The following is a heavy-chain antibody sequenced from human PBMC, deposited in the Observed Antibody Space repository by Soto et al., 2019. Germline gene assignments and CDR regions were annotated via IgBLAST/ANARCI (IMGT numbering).Heavy chain of an antibody. CDR1: GYTFSSYA. CDR2: INAANGNV. Sequence: QVQLVQSGAEVKKPGASVKVSCKASGYTFSSYALHWVRQAPGQRLEWMGLINAANGNVKYSQKFQGRVTITRDTSASKAYMELSSLRSEDTAVYYCSRAVGQFAPWGQGTLVTVPS. CDR3: SRAVGQFAP. J-gene: IGHJ5*02. D-gene: IGHD6-19*01. V-gene: IGHV1-3*01.